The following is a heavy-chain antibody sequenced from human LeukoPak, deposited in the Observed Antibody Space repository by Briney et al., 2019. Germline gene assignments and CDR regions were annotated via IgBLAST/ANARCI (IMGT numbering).Heavy chain of an antibody. CDR2: IKEDGSEK. Sequence: GGSLRLSCTASGFTFSRYWMSWVRQVPGKGPEFVANIKEDGSEKSYVDFVKGRFTISRDNVKNSVSLQMNSLRVEDTSVYYCARAGDIVVVPAATNTDYYMDVWGKGTTVTVSS. CDR3: ARAGDIVVVPAATNTDYYMDV. D-gene: IGHD2-2*01. V-gene: IGHV3-7*01. CDR1: GFTFSRYW. J-gene: IGHJ6*03.